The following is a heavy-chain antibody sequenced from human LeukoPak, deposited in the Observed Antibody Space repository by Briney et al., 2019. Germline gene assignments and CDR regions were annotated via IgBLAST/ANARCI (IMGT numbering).Heavy chain of an antibody. CDR1: GFTFSDYY. J-gene: IGHJ4*02. CDR2: ISSSGSTI. CDR3: ARVDSSGWYGPCFDH. D-gene: IGHD6-19*01. V-gene: IGHV3-11*04. Sequence: GGSLRLSCAASGFTFSDYYMSWIRQAPGKGLEWVSYISSSGSTIYYADSVKGRFTISRDNAKNSLYLQMNSLRAEDTAVYYCARVDSSGWYGPCFDHWGQGTLVTVSS.